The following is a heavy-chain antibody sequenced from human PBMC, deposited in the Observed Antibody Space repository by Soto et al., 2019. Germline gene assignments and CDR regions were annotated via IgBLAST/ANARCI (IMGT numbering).Heavy chain of an antibody. CDR1: GGTFSSYA. J-gene: IGHJ2*01. CDR2: IIPIFGTA. CDR3: AREGGSYITVWYFDL. V-gene: IGHV1-69*01. D-gene: IGHD1-26*01. Sequence: QVQLVQSGAEVKKPGSSVKVSCKASGGTFSSYAISWVRQAPGQGLEWMGGIIPIFGTANYAQKFQGRVTITADESKGTAYMELSSLRSEDTAVYYCAREGGSYITVWYFDLWGRGTLVTVSS.